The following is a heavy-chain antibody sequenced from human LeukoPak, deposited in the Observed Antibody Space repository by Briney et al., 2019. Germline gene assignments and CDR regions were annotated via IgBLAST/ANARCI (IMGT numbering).Heavy chain of an antibody. CDR2: ISYDGNNK. CDR3: AKVRGGPGAYYFDY. J-gene: IGHJ4*02. CDR1: RFNFRNYG. V-gene: IGHV3-30*18. D-gene: IGHD2-15*01. Sequence: GGSLRLSCVASRFNFRNYGMHWVRQAPGKGLEWVAVISYDGNNKYYADSVKGRFTVSRDKNTLYLQLNSLRPEDTAVYYCAKVRGGPGAYYFDYWGQGTLVTVSS.